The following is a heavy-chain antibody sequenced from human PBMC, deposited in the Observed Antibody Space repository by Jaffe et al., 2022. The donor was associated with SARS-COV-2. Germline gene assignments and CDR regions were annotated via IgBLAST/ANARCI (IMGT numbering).Heavy chain of an antibody. CDR3: AREDLAGAFDF. CDR1: GFAFSTYT. D-gene: IGHD3-16*01. Sequence: EVQLVESGGGLVKPGGSLRLSCAASGFAFSTYTMNWVRQAPGKGLEWVSSITSRSSYIYSADSVKGRFTISRDNAKDSLYLQMNSLRVEDTAVYYCAREDLAGAFDFWGQGTLVTVSS. CDR2: ITSRSSYI. J-gene: IGHJ4*02. V-gene: IGHV3-21*01.